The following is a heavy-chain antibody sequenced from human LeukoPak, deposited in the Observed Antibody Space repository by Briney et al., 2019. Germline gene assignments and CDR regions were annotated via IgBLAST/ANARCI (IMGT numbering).Heavy chain of an antibody. CDR3: ARDNVLLWFGEGYYYGMDV. D-gene: IGHD3-10*01. J-gene: IGHJ6*02. Sequence: PSETLSLTCTVSGGSISSYYWSWIRQPPGKGLEWIGYIYYSGSTNYNPSLKSRVTISVDTSKNQFSLKLSSVTAADTAVYYCARDNVLLWFGEGYYYGMDVWGQGTTVTVSS. V-gene: IGHV4-59*01. CDR1: GGSISSYY. CDR2: IYYSGST.